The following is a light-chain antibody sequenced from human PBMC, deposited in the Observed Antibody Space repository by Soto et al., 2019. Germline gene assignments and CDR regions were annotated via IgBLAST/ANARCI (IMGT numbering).Light chain of an antibody. CDR3: QQTYKDT. J-gene: IGKJ2*01. CDR1: QTIYSC. Sequence: DLQMTQSPSSLSASVGDRVTITCRASQTIYSCLNWFQQRPGKAPKLLIYGASSLRFSGSGSGTDFSLTISSLQPKDCATYYCQQTYKDTFGQGTKLEI. CDR2: GAS. V-gene: IGKV1-39*01.